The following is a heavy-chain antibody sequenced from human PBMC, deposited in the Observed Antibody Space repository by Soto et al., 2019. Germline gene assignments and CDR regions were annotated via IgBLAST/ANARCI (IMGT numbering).Heavy chain of an antibody. J-gene: IGHJ6*02. CDR2: INPSGGST. CDR1: GYSLTRYY. V-gene: IGHV1-46*01. CDR3: ASEYSSSSRYGMDV. D-gene: IGHD6-6*01. Sequence: QVQLVQSGAEVKKPGASVKVFWKASGYSLTRYYMHCVRQAPGQGLGWMGIINPSGGSTSYAQKFQGRVTMTRDTSTSTGYMELSSLRSENTAVYYCASEYSSSSRYGMDVWGQGTTVTVSS.